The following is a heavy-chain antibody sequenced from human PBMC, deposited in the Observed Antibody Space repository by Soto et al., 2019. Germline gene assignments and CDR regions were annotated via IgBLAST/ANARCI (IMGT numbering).Heavy chain of an antibody. CDR2: TYYRSKWYN. D-gene: IGHD1-1*01. Sequence: SQTLSLTCAISGDSGSSTSAAWSWIRQSPSRGLEWLGMTYYRSKWYNDFAVSVRSRITINPDTSKNQFSLQLSSVTPEDTAVYYCARSNAADRPRVGYYYDMDVWGKGTTVTVSS. CDR1: GDSGSSTSAA. J-gene: IGHJ6*03. CDR3: ARSNAADRPRVGYYYDMDV. V-gene: IGHV6-1*01.